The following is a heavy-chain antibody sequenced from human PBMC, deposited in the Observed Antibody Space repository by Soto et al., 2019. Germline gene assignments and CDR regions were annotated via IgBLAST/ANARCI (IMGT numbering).Heavy chain of an antibody. V-gene: IGHV4-39*01. J-gene: IGHJ6*01. CDR3: AMPGIAAAGTFHYYYYGMAV. CDR2: SYYSWST. Sequence: SETLSLTCTVSVGSISSSSYYLGWILHPPGKGLEWIGSSYYSWSTYYNPSLKSRVTISVDTSKNQFSLKLSSVTAADTAVYHCAMPGIAAAGTFHYYYYGMAVWGQGTTVTLSS. D-gene: IGHD6-13*01. CDR1: VGSISSSSYY.